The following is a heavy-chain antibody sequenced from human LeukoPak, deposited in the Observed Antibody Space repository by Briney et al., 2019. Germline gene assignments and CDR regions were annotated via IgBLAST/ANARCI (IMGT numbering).Heavy chain of an antibody. V-gene: IGHV3-49*04. CDR3: TRDPFDHVWGSYRYFDY. J-gene: IGHJ4*02. D-gene: IGHD3-16*02. CDR2: TRSKAFGGTT. Sequence: GGSLRLSCAASGFTFSTYWMHWVRQAPGKGLVWVGFTRSKAFGGTTEYAASVKGRFIISRDDSTSIAYLQMNSLKTEDTAVYYCTRDPFDHVWGSYRYFDYWGQGTLVAVSS. CDR1: GFTFSTYW.